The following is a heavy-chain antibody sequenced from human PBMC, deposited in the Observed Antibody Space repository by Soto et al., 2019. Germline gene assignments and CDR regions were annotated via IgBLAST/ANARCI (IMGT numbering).Heavy chain of an antibody. V-gene: IGHV4-39*06. CDR2: IYYSGST. Sequence: SETLSLTCTVSGGSISSSSYYWGWIRQPPGKGLEWIGSIYYSGSTYYNPSLRSRITISKDMSKNQFALKLNSVTAADTAVYYCAKDLKYDYGDCKHSYYYYAMDGWGQGTTVTVSS. CDR3: AKDLKYDYGDCKHSYYYYAMDG. J-gene: IGHJ6*02. CDR1: GGSISSSSYY. D-gene: IGHD4-17*01.